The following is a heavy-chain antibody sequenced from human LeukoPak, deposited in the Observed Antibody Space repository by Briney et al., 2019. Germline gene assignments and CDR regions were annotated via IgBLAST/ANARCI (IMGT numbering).Heavy chain of an antibody. CDR3: ARSSSWTYAIYHY. D-gene: IGHD2-8*01. V-gene: IGHV4-61*01. J-gene: IGHJ4*02. Sequence: SETLSLTCAVSGYSISSGYYWGWIRQPPGKGLEWIGYIYYSGSTNYNPSLKSRVTISVDTSKNQFSLKLSSVTAVDTAVYYCARSSSWTYAIYHYWGQETLVTVSS. CDR1: GYSISSGYY. CDR2: IYYSGST.